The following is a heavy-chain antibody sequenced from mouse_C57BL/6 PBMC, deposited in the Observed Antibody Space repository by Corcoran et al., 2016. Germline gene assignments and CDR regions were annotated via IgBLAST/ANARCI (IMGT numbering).Heavy chain of an antibody. CDR2: INTYSGVP. CDR3: AREAGAVYAMDY. J-gene: IGHJ4*01. V-gene: IGHV9-3*01. Sequence: QIQLVQSGPELKKPGETDKISCKASGYTFTTYGMSWVKQAPGKGLKWMGWINTYSGVPTYADDFKGRFAFSLETSASTDYLQINNLKNEDTATYFCAREAGAVYAMDYWGQGTSVTVSA. CDR1: GYTFTTYG.